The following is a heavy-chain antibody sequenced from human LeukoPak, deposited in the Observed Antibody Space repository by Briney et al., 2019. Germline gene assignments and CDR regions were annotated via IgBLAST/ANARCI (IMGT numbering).Heavy chain of an antibody. V-gene: IGHV3-53*01. J-gene: IGHJ4*02. D-gene: IGHD6-13*01. CDR2: IYSDNT. Sequence: GGSLRLSCTVSGFTVSSNSMSWVRQAPGKGLEWVSFIYSDNTHYSDSVKGRFTISRDNSKNTLYLQMNSLRAEDTAVYYCAKDLDSSSWEYFDYWGQGTLVTVSS. CDR3: AKDLDSSSWEYFDY. CDR1: GFTVSSNS.